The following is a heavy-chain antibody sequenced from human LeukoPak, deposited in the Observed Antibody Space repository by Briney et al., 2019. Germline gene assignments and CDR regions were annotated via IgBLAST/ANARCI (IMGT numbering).Heavy chain of an antibody. J-gene: IGHJ4*02. CDR1: GFTFSSYS. CDR2: ISSSSSYI. V-gene: IGHV3-21*01. D-gene: IGHD6-13*01. CDR3: ARGGAAAGFDY. Sequence: GGSLRLSCAASGFTFSSYSMNWVRQAPGKGLEWVSSISSSSSYIYYADSVKGRFTISRDNAKNSLYLQMNSLRAEDTAVYYCARGGAAAGFDYWGQGTLVSVSS.